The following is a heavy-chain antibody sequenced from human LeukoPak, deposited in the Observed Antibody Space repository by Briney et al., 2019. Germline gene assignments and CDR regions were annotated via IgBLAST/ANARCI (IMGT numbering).Heavy chain of an antibody. J-gene: IGHJ4*02. Sequence: GASVKVSCKASGYSFTGYYMHWVRQAPGQGLEWMGWIHPNSGGTNYAQRFQGRVTMTRDTSISTAYMELSRLRSDDTAVYYCARDGDYGSGSYYKGFFDYWGQGTQVTVCS. CDR3: ARDGDYGSGSYYKGFFDY. V-gene: IGHV1-2*02. CDR2: IHPNSGGT. D-gene: IGHD3-10*01. CDR1: GYSFTGYY.